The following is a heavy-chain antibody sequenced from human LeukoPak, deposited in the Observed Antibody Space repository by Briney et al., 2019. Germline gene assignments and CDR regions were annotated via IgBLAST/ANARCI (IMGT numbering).Heavy chain of an antibody. J-gene: IGHJ4*02. CDR2: INHSGST. Sequence: PSETLSLTCTVSGGSISSYYWGWIRQPPGKGLEWIGEINHSGSTNYNPSLKSRVTISVDTSKNQFSLKLSSVTAADTAVYYCARDAPREYYYDSSGYDYWGQGTLVTVSS. D-gene: IGHD3-22*01. CDR1: GGSISSYY. V-gene: IGHV4-34*01. CDR3: ARDAPREYYYDSSGYDY.